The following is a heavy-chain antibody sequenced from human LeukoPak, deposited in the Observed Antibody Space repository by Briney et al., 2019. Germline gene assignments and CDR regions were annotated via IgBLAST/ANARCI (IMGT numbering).Heavy chain of an antibody. Sequence: GSLRLSCAASGFTVSSNYMSWVRQAPGKGLEWGSVIYSGGSTYYADSVKGRFTISRDNSKNTLYLQMNSLRAEDTAVYYCARDRVAPMGAYYYGMDVWGQGTTVTVSS. J-gene: IGHJ6*02. CDR1: GFTVSSNY. V-gene: IGHV3-53*01. D-gene: IGHD3-16*01. CDR3: ARDRVAPMGAYYYGMDV. CDR2: IYSGGST.